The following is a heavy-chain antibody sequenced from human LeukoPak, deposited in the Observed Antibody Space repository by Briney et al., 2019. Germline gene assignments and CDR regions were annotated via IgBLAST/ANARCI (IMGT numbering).Heavy chain of an antibody. V-gene: IGHV3-30-3*01. J-gene: IGHJ4*02. CDR3: ARMNRGSGDY. D-gene: IGHD6-25*01. CDR1: GFTFRAHS. Sequence: GGSLRLSCAASGFTFRAHSMHWVRQAPGKGLEWLAVIIYDGSNEYYADSVKGRFTISRDNSKNTVYLQMNSLRPEDTAVYYCARMNRGSGDYWGQGTLVTVSS. CDR2: IIYDGSNE.